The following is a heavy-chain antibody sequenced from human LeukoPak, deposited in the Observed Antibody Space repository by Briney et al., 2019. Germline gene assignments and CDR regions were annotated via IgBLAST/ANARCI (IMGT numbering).Heavy chain of an antibody. V-gene: IGHV5-51*01. CDR2: IYSGGSDT. D-gene: IGHD3-10*01. CDR1: GYSFTSYW. CDR3: ARLDYYSTSGTYSLDAFDL. Sequence: GGALKISWKGPGYSFTSYWIGRVRQMPGEGLEGMGIIYSGGSDTIYSPPFQGQVTISADKSIKTAYLQWSRLKASDTAVYYCARLDYYSTSGTYSLDAFDLWGQGTMVTVSS. J-gene: IGHJ3*01.